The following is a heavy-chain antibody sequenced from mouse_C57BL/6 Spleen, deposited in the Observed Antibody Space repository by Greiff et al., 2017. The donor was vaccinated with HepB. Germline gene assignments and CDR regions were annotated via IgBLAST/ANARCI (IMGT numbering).Heavy chain of an antibody. D-gene: IGHD1-1*01. J-gene: IGHJ3*01. CDR3: TTSITTVVAGN. V-gene: IGHV14-4*01. CDR2: LDPENGDT. Sequence: VKLVESGAELVRPGASVKLSCTASGFNIKDDYMHWVKQRPEQGLEWIGWLDPENGDTDYASKFQGKATITADTSSNTAYLQLSSLTSEDTAVYYCTTSITTVVAGNWGQGTLVTVSA. CDR1: GFNIKDDY.